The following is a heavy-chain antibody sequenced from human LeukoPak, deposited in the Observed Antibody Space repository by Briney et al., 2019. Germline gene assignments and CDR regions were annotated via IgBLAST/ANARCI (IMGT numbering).Heavy chain of an antibody. CDR3: ARDLVVVPAAAVNYFDY. V-gene: IGHV4-4*07. Sequence: SETLSLTCTVSGGSISGDYWSWIRQPAGTGLEWIGRIYTSGSTIYNPSLKSRVTMPVDTSKNQFSLRLNSVTAADTAVYYCARDLVVVPAAAVNYFDYWGQGTLVTVSS. D-gene: IGHD2-2*01. CDR2: IYTSGST. CDR1: GGSISGDY. J-gene: IGHJ4*02.